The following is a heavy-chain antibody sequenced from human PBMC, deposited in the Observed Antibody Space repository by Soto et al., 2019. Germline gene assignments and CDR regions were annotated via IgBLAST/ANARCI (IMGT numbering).Heavy chain of an antibody. V-gene: IGHV4-39*01. J-gene: IGHJ4*02. CDR3: ARRSSAWYTYYFDY. D-gene: IGHD6-19*01. Sequence: QLQLQESGPRLVKPSETLSLTCSVSGGSINSNSYYWGWIRQPPGKGLEWIGSIYYTGTTYYNPSFNSPVIISVATSENQFSLKLTSVTASDTAVYYCARRSSAWYTYYFDYWGQGTLVSVSS. CDR1: GGSINSNSYY. CDR2: IYYTGTT.